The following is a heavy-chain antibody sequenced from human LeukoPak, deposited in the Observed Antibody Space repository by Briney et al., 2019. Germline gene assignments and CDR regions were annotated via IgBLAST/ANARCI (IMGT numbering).Heavy chain of an antibody. CDR2: TSAYNGNT. J-gene: IGHJ4*02. D-gene: IGHD4-17*01. CDR1: GYTFTSYG. Sequence: GASVTVSCQPSGYTFTSYGISWVRQPPGQGLEWMGWTSAYNGNTNYAQKRHGRVTMTTDTSTSTAYMELRSLRSDDTAVYYGAREGGEHSGDYDYWGEGTLVTVSS. V-gene: IGHV1-18*01. CDR3: AREGGEHSGDYDY.